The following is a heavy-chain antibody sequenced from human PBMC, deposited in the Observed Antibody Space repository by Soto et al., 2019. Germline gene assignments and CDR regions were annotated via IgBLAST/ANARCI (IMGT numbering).Heavy chain of an antibody. CDR1: GGTFSSYT. V-gene: IGHV1-69*02. D-gene: IGHD1-26*01. Sequence: QVQLVKSGAEVKKPGSSVKVSCKASGGTFSSYTISWVRQAPGQGLEWMGRIIPILGIANYAQKFQGRVTITADKSTSTAYMELSSLRSEDTAVYYCARLIRGSYYVDYWGQGTLVTVSS. J-gene: IGHJ4*02. CDR2: IIPILGIA. CDR3: ARLIRGSYYVDY.